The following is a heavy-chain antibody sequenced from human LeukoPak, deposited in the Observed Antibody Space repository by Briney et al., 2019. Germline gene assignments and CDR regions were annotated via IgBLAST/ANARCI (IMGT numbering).Heavy chain of an antibody. D-gene: IGHD3-22*01. CDR3: ARQDYYDSNWFDP. CDR1: GGSISSSSYY. CDR2: IYDSGST. Sequence: SETLSLTCTVSGGSISSSSYYWGWIRQPPGKGRAWIGSIYDSGSTYYNPSLKSRVTISVDTSKNQSSLKLSSVTAADTTVYYCARQDYYDSNWFDPWGQGTLVTVSS. J-gene: IGHJ5*02. V-gene: IGHV4-39*01.